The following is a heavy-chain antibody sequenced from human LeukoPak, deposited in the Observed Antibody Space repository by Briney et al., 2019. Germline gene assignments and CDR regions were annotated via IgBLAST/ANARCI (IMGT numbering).Heavy chain of an antibody. J-gene: IGHJ4*02. CDR3: ARSFKWKYIHEWVDY. Sequence: GVFLRLSCAPSGFTFDDYGMICVRQSPGKGRECLSGINLNGGSRGYADSVKGRFTISRDNAKNSLYPQMNSLRAEDRVLYYCARSFKWKYIHEWVDYWGQGTLVTVSS. D-gene: IGHD1-7*01. CDR1: GFTFDDYG. V-gene: IGHV3-20*04. CDR2: INLNGGSR.